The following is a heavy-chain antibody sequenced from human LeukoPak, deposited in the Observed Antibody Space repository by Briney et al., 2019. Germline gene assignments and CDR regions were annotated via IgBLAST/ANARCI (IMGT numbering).Heavy chain of an antibody. J-gene: IGHJ1*01. CDR1: GASSSGYY. V-gene: IGHV4-34*01. CDR3: PGGPLTYYYDSSGPQGGFKH. D-gene: IGHD3-22*01. CDR2: IILVGRP. Sequence: PSETLSPTWALYGASSSGYYWSCVRHPPGKGLEWIGSIILVGRPNFNPSLKSRATISVDTPKHQSSLKLSAVTPAGTPVYYCPGGPLTYYYDSSGPQGGFKHWGQGTLVTVSS.